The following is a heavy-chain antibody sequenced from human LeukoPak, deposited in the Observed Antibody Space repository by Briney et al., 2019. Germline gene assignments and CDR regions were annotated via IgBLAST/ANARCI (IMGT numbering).Heavy chain of an antibody. D-gene: IGHD3-9*01. CDR2: IYTSGST. CDR1: GGSISSGSYY. CDR3: ARESGSLYDILTGYRVYFDY. V-gene: IGHV4-61*02. Sequence: SETLSLTCTVSGGSISSGSYYWSWIRQPAGKGLEWIGRIYTSGSTNYNPSLKSRVTISVDTSKNQFSLKLSSVTAADTAVYYCARESGSLYDILTGYRVYFDYWGQGTLVTVSS. J-gene: IGHJ4*02.